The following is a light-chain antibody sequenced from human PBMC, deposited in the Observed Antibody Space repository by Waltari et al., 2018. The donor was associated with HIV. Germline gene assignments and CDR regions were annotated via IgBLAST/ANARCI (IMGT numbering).Light chain of an antibody. CDR1: QSLLHSAGYNF. CDR3: MQSLEIPHT. V-gene: IGKV2-28*01. J-gene: IGKJ2*01. Sequence: IVMTQSPLSLPVTPGEPATISCRSGQSLLHSAGYNFLDWYWQRPGQPPQRLIYLGSHRAPGVPTRFTGSGSDTNFIVNITRVEADDVGVYLCMQSLEIPHTFGQGTRVEI. CDR2: LGS.